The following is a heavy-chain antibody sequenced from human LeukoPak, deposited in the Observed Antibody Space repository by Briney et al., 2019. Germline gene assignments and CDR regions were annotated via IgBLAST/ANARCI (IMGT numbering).Heavy chain of an antibody. CDR3: ARELQAHYGDGLGVDY. CDR1: GFTFSSYA. CDR2: ISYDGSNK. D-gene: IGHD4-17*01. Sequence: GGSLRLSCAASGFTFSSYAMHWVRQAPGKGLEWVAVISYDGSNKYYADSVKGRFTISRDNSKNTLYLQMNSLRAEDTAVYYCARELQAHYGDGLGVDYWGQGTLVTVSS. V-gene: IGHV3-30-3*01. J-gene: IGHJ4*02.